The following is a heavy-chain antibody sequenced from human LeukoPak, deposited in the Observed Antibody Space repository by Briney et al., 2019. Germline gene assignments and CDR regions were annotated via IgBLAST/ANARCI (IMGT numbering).Heavy chain of an antibody. Sequence: ETLSLTCTVSGGSISSYYWSWIRQPPGKGLEWIGNIYYSGSTNYNPSLKSRVTISVDTSKNQFSLKLSSVTAADTAVYYCTRGSIAYYYMDVWGKGTTVTISS. J-gene: IGHJ6*03. CDR1: GGSISSYY. V-gene: IGHV4-59*01. D-gene: IGHD3-22*01. CDR2: IYYSGST. CDR3: TRGSIAYYYMDV.